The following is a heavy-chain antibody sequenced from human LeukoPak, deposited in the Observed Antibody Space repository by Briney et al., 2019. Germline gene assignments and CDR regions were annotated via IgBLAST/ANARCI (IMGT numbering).Heavy chain of an antibody. J-gene: IGHJ4*02. Sequence: GGSLRLSCAASGFTFDDYVMHWVRQAPGKGLEWVSGISWNSGSIGYADSVKGRFTISRDNAKNSLYLQMNSLRAEDTALYCCARVFYDDYVRYPFDYWGQGTLVTVSS. D-gene: IGHD4-17*01. CDR1: GFTFDDYV. CDR3: ARVFYDDYVRYPFDY. V-gene: IGHV3-9*01. CDR2: ISWNSGSI.